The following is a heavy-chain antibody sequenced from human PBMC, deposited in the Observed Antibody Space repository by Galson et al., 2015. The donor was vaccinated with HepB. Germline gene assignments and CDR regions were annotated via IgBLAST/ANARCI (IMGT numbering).Heavy chain of an antibody. CDR1: GYTFTSYY. J-gene: IGHJ3*02. D-gene: IGHD3-22*01. Sequence: SVKVSCKASGYTFTSYYMHWVRQAPGQGLEWMGIINPSGGSTSYAQKFQGRVTMTRDTSTSTVYMELSSLRSEDTAVYYCARAEEPYDSSATIWGQGTMVTVSS. CDR3: ARAEEPYDSSATI. V-gene: IGHV1-46*01. CDR2: INPSGGST.